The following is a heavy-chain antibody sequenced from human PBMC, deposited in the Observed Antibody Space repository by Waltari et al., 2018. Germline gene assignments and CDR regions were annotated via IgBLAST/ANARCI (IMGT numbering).Heavy chain of an antibody. CDR3: ETHQAKYGSSSDKGYWYFDL. Sequence: QVQLVQSGAEVKKPGASVKVSCKVSGYTLTELSMHWVRQAPGKGLGWMGGFDPEDGEKNYAKKSKGRVTMTEDKSTDTPYMELSSLRPKDTAVDYCETHQAKYGSSSDKGYWYFDLWGRGTLVTVSS. V-gene: IGHV1-24*01. D-gene: IGHD6-6*01. CDR1: GYTLTELS. CDR2: FDPEDGEK. J-gene: IGHJ2*01.